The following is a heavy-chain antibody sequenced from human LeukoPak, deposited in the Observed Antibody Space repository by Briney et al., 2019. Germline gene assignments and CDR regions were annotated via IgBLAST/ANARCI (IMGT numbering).Heavy chain of an antibody. V-gene: IGHV3-7*01. J-gene: IGHJ4*02. Sequence: PGGSLRLSCAASGFTFNNYWMSWVRQAPGKGLEWVANIKQDGSEKYYVDSVKGRFTISRDNAKNSLYLQMNSLRAEDTAVYYCARLLKGVLYYDILTGYYDYWGQGTLVTVSS. CDR3: ARLLKGVLYYDILTGYYDY. CDR2: IKQDGSEK. D-gene: IGHD3-9*01. CDR1: GFTFNNYW.